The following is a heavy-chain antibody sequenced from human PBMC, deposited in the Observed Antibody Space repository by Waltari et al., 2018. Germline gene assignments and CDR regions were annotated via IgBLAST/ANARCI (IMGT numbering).Heavy chain of an antibody. CDR3: ARARIVAATITFGFDP. CDR1: GYTFTGFY. CDR2: INPKSGVT. Sequence: QMQLVQSGAEVKKPGASVKVSCKASGYTFTGFYVHWVRQAPGQGLEWMGWINPKSGVTNFAQKFQGRVTLTRDTSINTAFLELRTLRSDDTAVYYCARARIVAATITFGFDPWGQGTLVTVST. J-gene: IGHJ5*02. V-gene: IGHV1-2*02. D-gene: IGHD1-26*01.